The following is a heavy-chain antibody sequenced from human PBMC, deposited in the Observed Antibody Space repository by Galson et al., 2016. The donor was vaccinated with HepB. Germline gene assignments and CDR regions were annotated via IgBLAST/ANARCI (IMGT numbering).Heavy chain of an antibody. Sequence: SLRLSCAASGFTVSGTYMSWARQAPGKGLQRVSSLFSSGASFYTESLRGRFTVSRDTSTNTLYLQMNSLRADDSAVYYCEAYSDPFDVWGQGTVVTV. CDR1: GFTVSGTY. J-gene: IGHJ3*01. CDR2: LFSSGAS. V-gene: IGHV3-53*01. D-gene: IGHD3-16*01. CDR3: EAYSDPFDV.